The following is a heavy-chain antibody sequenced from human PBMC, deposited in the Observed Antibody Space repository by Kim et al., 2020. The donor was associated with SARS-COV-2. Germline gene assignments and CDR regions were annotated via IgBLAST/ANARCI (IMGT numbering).Heavy chain of an antibody. V-gene: IGHV3-33*01. J-gene: IGHJ5*02. CDR2: IWSDGSNK. D-gene: IGHD4-17*01. CDR1: GFTFRSYG. Sequence: GGSLRLSCAASGFTFRSYGMHWVRQAPGKGLEWVAVIWSDGSNKYYADSVKGRFTISRDNSKNTLFLQMNSLRGEDTAVYYCARDKGPYGDYAGWFDPWGQGTLVTVSS. CDR3: ARDKGPYGDYAGWFDP.